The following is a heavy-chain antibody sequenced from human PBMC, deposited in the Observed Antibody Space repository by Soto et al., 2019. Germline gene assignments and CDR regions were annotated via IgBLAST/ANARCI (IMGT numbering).Heavy chain of an antibody. CDR1: GISFRSSNEV. CDR3: AHGILNWSGYFDYFEV. V-gene: IGHV2-5*01. J-gene: IGHJ4*02. D-gene: IGHD3-3*01. Sequence: ITLKESGPTVLKPTQTLTLTCTFSGISFRSSNEVVGWIRQPPGKPLAWLALILWKDAKRYSPSLKSRLTITKDTAKCLVVLPMTDLGPVDTATYYCAHGILNWSGYFDYFEVWGQGSLVTVSS. CDR2: ILWKDAK.